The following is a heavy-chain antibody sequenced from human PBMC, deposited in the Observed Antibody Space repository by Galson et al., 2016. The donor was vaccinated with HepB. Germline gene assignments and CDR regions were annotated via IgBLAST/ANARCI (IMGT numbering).Heavy chain of an antibody. D-gene: IGHD6-19*01. CDR3: ARGADSGGFPAWRYFDL. Sequence: SVKVSCKASGYTFSGYSIHWVRQAPGQGLEWMGIINPGGGRTTYAQKFKGRLTMTRDTSTTTVFMELRSLRSEDTALYYCARGADSGGFPAWRYFDLWGRGTVVSVS. J-gene: IGHJ2*01. V-gene: IGHV1-46*01. CDR2: INPGGGRT. CDR1: GYTFSGYS.